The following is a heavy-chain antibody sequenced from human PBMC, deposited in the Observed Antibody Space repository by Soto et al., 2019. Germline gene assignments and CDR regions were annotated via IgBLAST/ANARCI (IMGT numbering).Heavy chain of an antibody. Sequence: WASVKVSCKASGYTFTSYDINWVRQATGQGLEWMGWMNPNSGNTGYAQKFQGRVTMTRNTSISTAYMELSSLRSEDTAVYYCARVGDSSSWYVSWTRYYYGMDVWGQGTTVTVSS. CDR3: ARVGDSSSWYVSWTRYYYGMDV. V-gene: IGHV1-8*01. J-gene: IGHJ6*02. D-gene: IGHD6-13*01. CDR1: GYTFTSYD. CDR2: MNPNSGNT.